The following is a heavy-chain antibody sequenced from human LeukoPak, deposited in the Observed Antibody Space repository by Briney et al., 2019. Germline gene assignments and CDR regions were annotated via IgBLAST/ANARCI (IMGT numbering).Heavy chain of an antibody. Sequence: SETLSLTCTVSGASISSSTDYWGWIRQPPGKGLEWIANIYHSGSTYYNPSLKSRVTISVDTSKNQFSLKLSSVTAADTAVYYCARLRDYYYNYMDVWGKGTTVTISS. J-gene: IGHJ6*03. CDR1: GASISSSTDY. CDR3: ARLRDYYYNYMDV. V-gene: IGHV4-39*07. CDR2: IYHSGST.